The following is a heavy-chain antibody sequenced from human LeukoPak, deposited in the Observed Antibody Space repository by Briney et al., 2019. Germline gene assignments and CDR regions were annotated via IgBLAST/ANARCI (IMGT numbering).Heavy chain of an antibody. J-gene: IGHJ6*03. CDR1: GGSISSYY. CDR2: IYTSGCT. D-gene: IGHD3-3*01. CDR3: ARDPYYDFWSALPTEYYYYYYMDV. Sequence: SETLSLTCTVSGGSISSYYWSWIRQPAGKGLEWIGRIYTSGCTNYNPSLKSRVTMSVDTSKNQFSLKLSSVTAADTAVYYCARDPYYDFWSALPTEYYYYYYMDVWGKGTTVTVSS. V-gene: IGHV4-4*07.